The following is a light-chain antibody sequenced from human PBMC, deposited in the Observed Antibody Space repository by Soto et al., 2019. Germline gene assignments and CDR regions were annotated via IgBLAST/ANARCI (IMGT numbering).Light chain of an antibody. V-gene: IGLV1-44*01. CDR2: SSN. CDR1: SSNIGSNS. Sequence: QSVLTQPPSASGTPGQRVTISCSGSSSNIGSNSVNWYQQLPGTAPKLLMYSSNHRPSGVPDLFSGSKAGTSASLAISRLQSEDEADDYCAAWDDSLNGVVFGGGTKVTVL. J-gene: IGLJ2*01. CDR3: AAWDDSLNGVV.